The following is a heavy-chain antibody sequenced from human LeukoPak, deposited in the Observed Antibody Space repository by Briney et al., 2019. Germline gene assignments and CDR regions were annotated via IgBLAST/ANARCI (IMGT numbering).Heavy chain of an antibody. CDR1: GFTFRTYA. CDR2: INSDGSST. CDR3: ASVRYFDWSPFDY. D-gene: IGHD3-9*01. Sequence: GGSLRLSCAASGFTFRTYAMSWVRQAPGKGLVWVSRINSDGSSTSYADSVKGRFTISRDNAKNTLYLRMNSLRAEDTAVYYCASVRYFDWSPFDYWGQGTLVTVSS. J-gene: IGHJ4*02. V-gene: IGHV3-74*01.